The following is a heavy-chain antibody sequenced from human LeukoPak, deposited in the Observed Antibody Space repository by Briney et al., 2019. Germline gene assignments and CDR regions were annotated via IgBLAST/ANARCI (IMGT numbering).Heavy chain of an antibody. V-gene: IGHV4-59*08. CDR1: GVSISSYY. D-gene: IGHD3-10*02. CDR3: ARRIPYVAFDI. Sequence: PSETLSLTCTVSGVSISSYYWNWIRQPPGKGLEWIGYVHYSGTTNYNPSLKSRVTISVDTSKNQFSLKLSSVTAADTAVYYCARRIPYVAFDIWGQGTMVTVSS. J-gene: IGHJ3*02. CDR2: VHYSGTT.